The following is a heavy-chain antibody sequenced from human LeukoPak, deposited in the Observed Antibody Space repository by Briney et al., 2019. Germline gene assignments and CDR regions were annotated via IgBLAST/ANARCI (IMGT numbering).Heavy chain of an antibody. CDR1: GFTFSSYA. Sequence: PGGSLRLSCAASGFTFSSYAMSWVRQAPGKGLEWVSVIYSGGSTYYADSVKGRFTISRDNSKNTLYLQMNSLRAEDTAVYYCARTNYYDSSGYHHDAFDIWGQGTMVTVSS. D-gene: IGHD3-22*01. J-gene: IGHJ3*02. CDR3: ARTNYYDSSGYHHDAFDI. V-gene: IGHV3-53*01. CDR2: IYSGGST.